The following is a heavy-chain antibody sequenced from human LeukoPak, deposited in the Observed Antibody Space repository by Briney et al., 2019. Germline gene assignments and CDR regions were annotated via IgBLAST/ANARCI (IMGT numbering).Heavy chain of an antibody. Sequence: PGGSLRLSCAASGFTFSSYVMHWVRQAPGKGLEWVAVISYDGSNKYYADSVKGRFTISRDNSKNTLYLQMNSLRAEDTAVYYCASLSSYIVVVVAATFDYWGQGTLVTVSS. J-gene: IGHJ4*02. V-gene: IGHV3-30*04. CDR1: GFTFSSYV. CDR3: ASLSSYIVVVVAATFDY. CDR2: ISYDGSNK. D-gene: IGHD2-15*01.